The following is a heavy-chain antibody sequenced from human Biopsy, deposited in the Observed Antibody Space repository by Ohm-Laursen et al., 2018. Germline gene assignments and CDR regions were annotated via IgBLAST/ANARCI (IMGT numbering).Heavy chain of an antibody. J-gene: IGHJ2*01. CDR3: ARGGLNYWYFDL. CDR1: GYTFTDSY. Sequence: ASVKVSCKASGYTFTDSYMHWVRQAPGQGLGGMGWNNPNSGGTNYAQKFQGRVTMTRDTSMSTAYMELNRLRSDDTAVYYCARGGLNYWYFDLWGRGTLVTVSS. D-gene: IGHD1-26*01. V-gene: IGHV1-2*02. CDR2: NNPNSGGT.